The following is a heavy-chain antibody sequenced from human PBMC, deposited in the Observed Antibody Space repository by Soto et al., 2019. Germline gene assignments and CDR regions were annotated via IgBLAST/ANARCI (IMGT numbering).Heavy chain of an antibody. J-gene: IGHJ3*02. CDR2: ISYDGSNK. Sequence: QVQLVESGGGVVQPGRSLRLSCAASGFTFSSYGMHWVRQAPGEGLEWGAVISYDGSNKYYADSVKGRFTISRDNSKNTLLLQMNGLRGGDTAVYYCAKPYCSGGSCYPIRDAFDIWGQGTMVTVSP. CDR3: AKPYCSGGSCYPIRDAFDI. D-gene: IGHD2-15*01. CDR1: GFTFSSYG. V-gene: IGHV3-30*18.